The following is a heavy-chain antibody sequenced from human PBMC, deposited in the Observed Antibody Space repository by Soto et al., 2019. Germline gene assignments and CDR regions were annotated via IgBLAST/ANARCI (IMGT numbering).Heavy chain of an antibody. Sequence: QVQLVESGGGVVQPGRSLRLSCAAFGFIFNTYGMHWVRQAPGKGLEWVAVIYYDGRNKYYADSVKGRFTISRDNSKNTLNLQMNSLRVEDTAVYYCARDLGELWPSVGGYWGQGTLVTVSS. J-gene: IGHJ4*02. CDR3: ARDLGELWPSVGGY. CDR1: GFIFNTYG. D-gene: IGHD1-26*01. V-gene: IGHV3-33*01. CDR2: IYYDGRNK.